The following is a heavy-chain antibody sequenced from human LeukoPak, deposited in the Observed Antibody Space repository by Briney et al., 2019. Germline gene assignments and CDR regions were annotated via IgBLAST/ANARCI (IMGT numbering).Heavy chain of an antibody. CDR2: ISGSGGST. Sequence: GESLKISCKGSGYTFSSYAMSWVRQAPGKGLEWVSAISGSGGSTYYADSVKGRFTISRDNSKNTLYLQMNSLRAEDTAVYYCAKLGVSELSFNFDYWGQGTLVTVSS. J-gene: IGHJ4*02. V-gene: IGHV3-23*01. CDR3: AKLGVSELSFNFDY. D-gene: IGHD3-16*02. CDR1: GYTFSSYA.